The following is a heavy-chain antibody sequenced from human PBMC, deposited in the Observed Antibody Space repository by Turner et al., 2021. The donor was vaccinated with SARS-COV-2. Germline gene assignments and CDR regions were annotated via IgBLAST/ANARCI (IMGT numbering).Heavy chain of an antibody. Sequence: QVQLQESGPGLVKPSQTLSLTCTVSGGSISSVDSYWSWIRQPPGKGLEWIGYINYSGSTYYNPSLKSRVTISVDTSKNQFSLKLSSVTAADTAVYYCAGSRDGYNFRWGYWGQGTLVTVS. D-gene: IGHD5-12*01. J-gene: IGHJ4*02. V-gene: IGHV4-30-4*01. CDR1: GGSISSVDSY. CDR2: INYSGST. CDR3: AGSRDGYNFRWGY.